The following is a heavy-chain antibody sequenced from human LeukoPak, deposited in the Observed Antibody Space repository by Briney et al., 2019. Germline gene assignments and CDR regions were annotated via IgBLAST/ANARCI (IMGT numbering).Heavy chain of an antibody. CDR3: ARVLLDAFDI. V-gene: IGHV1-3*01. J-gene: IGHJ3*02. CDR2: INAGNGNT. CDR1: GYTFSSYV. Sequence: ASVTVSCTASGYTFSSYVMHWVRQAPGQRLEWMGWINAGNGNTKYSQKFQGRVTITRDTSASTGYMELSSLKFEDTAVYYCARVLLDAFDIWGQGTMVTVSS. D-gene: IGHD2-8*02.